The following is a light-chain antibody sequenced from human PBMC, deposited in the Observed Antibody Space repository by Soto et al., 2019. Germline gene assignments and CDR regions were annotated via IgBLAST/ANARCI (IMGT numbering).Light chain of an antibody. CDR2: DVS. Sequence: EIVLTQSPGSLSLSPGERAALSCRASQYVTNNYLAWYQQRPGQAPRLLIYDVSIRATGIPDRFSGSGSGTDFTFTITRLEPEDFAMYYCQQYARSPLTFGGGTKVEI. V-gene: IGKV3-20*01. CDR1: QYVTNNY. J-gene: IGKJ4*01. CDR3: QQYARSPLT.